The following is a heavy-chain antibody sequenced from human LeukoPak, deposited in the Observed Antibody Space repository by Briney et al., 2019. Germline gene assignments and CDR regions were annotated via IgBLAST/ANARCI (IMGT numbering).Heavy chain of an antibody. J-gene: IGHJ4*02. CDR2: INPNSGGT. V-gene: IGHV1-2*02. CDR3: ARDRGQWPYYFDS. D-gene: IGHD6-19*01. Sequence: GASVKVSCKASGYTFTGYYMHWVRQAPGQGLEWMGWINPNSGGTNYAQKFQGRVTMTRDTSISTAYMELSRLRSDDTAVYYCARDRGQWPYYFDSWGQGTLVTVSS. CDR1: GYTFTGYY.